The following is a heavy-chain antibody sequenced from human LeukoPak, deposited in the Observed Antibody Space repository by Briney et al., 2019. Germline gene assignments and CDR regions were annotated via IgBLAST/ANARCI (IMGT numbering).Heavy chain of an antibody. CDR3: ARDRVVPAANNYGMDV. CDR1: GYTFTSYA. J-gene: IGHJ6*02. Sequence: ASVKVSCKASGYTFTSYAMNWVRQAPGQGLEWMGWTNTNTGNPTYAQGFTGRFVFSLDTSVSTAYLQISSLKAEDTAVYYCARDRVVPAANNYGMDVWGQGTTVTVSS. V-gene: IGHV7-4-1*02. CDR2: TNTNTGNP. D-gene: IGHD2-2*01.